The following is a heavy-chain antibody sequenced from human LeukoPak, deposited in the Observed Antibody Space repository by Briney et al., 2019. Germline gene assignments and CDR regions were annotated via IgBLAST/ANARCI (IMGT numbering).Heavy chain of an antibody. V-gene: IGHV1-69*13. J-gene: IGHJ4*02. D-gene: IGHD5-24*01. CDR2: IIPIFGTA. CDR1: GGTFSSYA. CDR3: ARAVTEVRDGYNLYYFDY. Sequence: EASVKVSCKASGGTFSSYAISWVRHAPGQGLEWMGGIIPIFGTANYAQKFQVRVTITADESTSTAYMELSSLRSEDTAVYYCARAVTEVRDGYNLYYFDYWGQGTLVTVSS.